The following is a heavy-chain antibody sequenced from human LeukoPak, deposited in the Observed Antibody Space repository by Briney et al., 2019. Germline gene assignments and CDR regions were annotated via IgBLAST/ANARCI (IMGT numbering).Heavy chain of an antibody. V-gene: IGHV3-23*01. Sequence: PGGSLRLSCAASGFTFSDFYMSWIRQAPGKGLEWVSAISGSGGSTYYADSVKGRFTISRDNSKNTLYLQMNSLRAEDTAVYYCAKAYYGGGSRNYFDYWGQGTLVTVSS. D-gene: IGHD3-10*01. CDR2: ISGSGGST. CDR3: AKAYYGGGSRNYFDY. CDR1: GFTFSDFY. J-gene: IGHJ4*02.